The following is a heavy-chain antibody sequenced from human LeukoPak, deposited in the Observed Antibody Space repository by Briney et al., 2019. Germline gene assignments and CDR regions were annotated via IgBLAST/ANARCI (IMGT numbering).Heavy chain of an antibody. CDR3: ARELSDDFGSGYYYQYFDY. D-gene: IGHD3-3*01. J-gene: IGHJ4*02. V-gene: IGHV1-2*02. CDR2: INPNSGGT. Sequence: GASVKVSCKASGYTFTGYYMHWVRQAPGQGLEWMGWINPNSGGTNYAQKFQGRVTMTRDTSISTAYMELSRLRSDDTAVYYCARELSDDFGSGYYYQYFDYWGQGTLVTVSS. CDR1: GYTFTGYY.